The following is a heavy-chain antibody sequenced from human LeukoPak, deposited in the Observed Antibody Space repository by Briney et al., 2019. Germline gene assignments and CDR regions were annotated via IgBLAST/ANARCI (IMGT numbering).Heavy chain of an antibody. J-gene: IGHJ4*02. CDR3: AKDLLPWD. D-gene: IGHD3-16*01. CDR2: ISSGGGST. CDR1: GFTFSSYA. V-gene: IGHV3-23*01. Sequence: GGSLRLSCAASGFTFSSYAMTWIRQAPGKGLEWVSAISSGGGSTFYAGSVKGRFTISRDNSKNTLYLQMNSLRAEDTAVYYCAKDLLPWDWGQGTLVTVSS.